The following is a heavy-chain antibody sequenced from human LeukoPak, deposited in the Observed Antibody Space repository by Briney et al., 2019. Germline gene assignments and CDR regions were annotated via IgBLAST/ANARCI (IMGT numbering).Heavy chain of an antibody. CDR2: IYYSGST. J-gene: IGHJ2*01. CDR3: ARAYRPGSFDL. CDR1: GGSISSYY. Sequence: SETLSLTCTVSGGSISSYYWSWIRQPPGKGLEWIGYIYYSGSTNYNPSLKSRVTISVDTSKNQFSLKLSSVTAADTAVYYCARAYRPGSFDLWGRGTLVTVSS. V-gene: IGHV4-59*01. D-gene: IGHD3-16*02.